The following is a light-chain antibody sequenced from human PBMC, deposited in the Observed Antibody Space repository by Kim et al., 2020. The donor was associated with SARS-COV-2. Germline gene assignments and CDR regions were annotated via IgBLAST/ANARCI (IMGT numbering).Light chain of an antibody. J-gene: IGLJ3*02. V-gene: IGLV2-14*03. CDR2: DVN. Sequence: GQSLTISCTGSSSDFGGYIYVSWYQQHPGKAPKLMIYDVNKRPSGVSDRFSGSKAGNTASLTISGLQAEDEADYYCSSYTPSSTWVFGGGTQLTVL. CDR1: SSDFGGYIY. CDR3: SSYTPSSTWV.